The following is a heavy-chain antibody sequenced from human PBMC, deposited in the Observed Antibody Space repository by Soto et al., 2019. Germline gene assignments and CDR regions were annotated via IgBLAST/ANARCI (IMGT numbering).Heavy chain of an antibody. V-gene: IGHV3-23*01. J-gene: IGHJ5*02. CDR1: GFTFSSYA. D-gene: IGHD3-9*01. CDR2: ISGSGGST. Sequence: EVQLLESGGGLVQPGGSLRLSCAASGFTFSSYAMSWVRQAPGKGLAWVSAISGSGGSTYYADSVRGRFTISRDNSKNTLYLQMNSLRAEDTAVYYCAKALAIFSWFDPWCQGTLVTVSS. CDR3: AKALAIFSWFDP.